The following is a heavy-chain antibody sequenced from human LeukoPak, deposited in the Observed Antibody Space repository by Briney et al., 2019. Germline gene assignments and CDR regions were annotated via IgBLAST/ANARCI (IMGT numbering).Heavy chain of an antibody. CDR3: AKAGDAWGYNSPLGGRFDY. Sequence: GGSLRLSCAASGFTFSSHAMSWVRQAPGKGLEWVSIISGSGGSTYNADSVKGRFIISRDNSKNTLYLQMNSLRAEDTAVYYCAKAGDAWGYNSPLGGRFDYWGQGTLVTVSS. V-gene: IGHV3-23*01. CDR2: ISGSGGST. D-gene: IGHD5-24*01. CDR1: GFTFSSHA. J-gene: IGHJ4*02.